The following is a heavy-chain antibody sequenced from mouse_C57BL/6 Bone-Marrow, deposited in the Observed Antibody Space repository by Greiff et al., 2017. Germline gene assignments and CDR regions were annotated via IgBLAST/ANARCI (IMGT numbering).Heavy chain of an antibody. J-gene: IGHJ3*01. CDR2: IYPGSGST. D-gene: IGHD1-2*01. CDR1: GYTFTSYW. Sequence: VQLQQPGAELVKPGASVKMSCKASGYTFTSYWLTWVKQRPGQGLEWIGDIYPGSGSTNYNEKFKSKATLTVDTSSSTAYMQLSSLTSEDSAVYYSARMRVHYDAGFAYWGQGTLVTVSA. V-gene: IGHV1-55*01. CDR3: ARMRVHYDAGFAY.